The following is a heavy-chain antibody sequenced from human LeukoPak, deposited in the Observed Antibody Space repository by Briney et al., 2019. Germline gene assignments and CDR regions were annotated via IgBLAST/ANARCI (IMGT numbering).Heavy chain of an antibody. Sequence: SETLSLTCTVSGGSISSSSYYWGWIRQPPGKGLEWIGSIYYSGSTYYNPSLKSRVTISVDTSKNQFSLKLSSVTAADTAVYCCARTIVVVVAATSLCWFDPWGQGTLVTVSS. CDR3: ARTIVVVVAATSLCWFDP. CDR1: GGSISSSSYY. D-gene: IGHD2-15*01. CDR2: IYYSGST. V-gene: IGHV4-39*01. J-gene: IGHJ5*02.